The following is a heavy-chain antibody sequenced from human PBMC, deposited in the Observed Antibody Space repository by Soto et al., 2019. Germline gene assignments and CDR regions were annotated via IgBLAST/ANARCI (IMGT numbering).Heavy chain of an antibody. J-gene: IGHJ6*04. CDR3: ARDGQHRKDYYGRDG. Sequence: PSGTLSITCTVSGGSISSGGYYWSWIRQHPGKGLEWIGYIYYSGSTYYNPSLKSRVTISVDTSKNQFSLKLSSVTAADTAVYYCARDGQHRKDYYGRDGWGEGTTVSVAA. D-gene: IGHD5-18*01. CDR2: IYYSGST. V-gene: IGHV4-31*03. CDR1: GGSISSGGYY.